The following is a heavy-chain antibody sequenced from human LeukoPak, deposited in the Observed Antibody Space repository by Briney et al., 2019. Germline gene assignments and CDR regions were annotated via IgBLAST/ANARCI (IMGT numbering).Heavy chain of an antibody. J-gene: IGHJ4*02. CDR2: IYYSGST. V-gene: IGHV4-59*08. CDR3: ARHYVFVYGGSSFDY. Sequence: PSETLSLTCTVSGGSISGYYWSWIRQPPGKGLEWIGYIYYSGSTNYSPSLKSRITISVDTSKNQFSLKLSPVTAADTAVYYCARHYVFVYGGSSFDYWGQGTLVTVSS. D-gene: IGHD2-8*01. CDR1: GGSISGYY.